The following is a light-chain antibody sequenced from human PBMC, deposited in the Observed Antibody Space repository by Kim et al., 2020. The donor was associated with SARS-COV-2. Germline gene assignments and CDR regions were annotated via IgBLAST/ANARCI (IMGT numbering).Light chain of an antibody. V-gene: IGLV2-8*01. CDR1: SREVGGYNY. J-gene: IGLJ2*01. Sequence: GAITCTGTSREVGGYNYVSWYQQHPGEAPTLMIYVGLKRPSGVPDRFSCSKSGNTASLTVSGLQAEDADDYDCSSYPGYSNPRVVLGGGTQLTVL. CDR3: SSYPGYSNPRVV. CDR2: VGL.